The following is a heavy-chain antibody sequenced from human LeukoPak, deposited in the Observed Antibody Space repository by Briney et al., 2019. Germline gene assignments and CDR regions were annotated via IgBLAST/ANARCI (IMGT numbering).Heavy chain of an antibody. CDR1: GFTVSSNY. D-gene: IGHD4-11*01. V-gene: IGHV3-53*01. Sequence: GGSLRLSCAASGFTVSSNYMSWVRQAPGKGLEWVSVIYSGGITYYADSVEGRFTISRDNSKNTLHLQMNSLRAEDTAVYYCARELGYSRAMDGWGKGTTVTVSS. CDR3: ARELGYSRAMDG. CDR2: IYSGGIT. J-gene: IGHJ6*03.